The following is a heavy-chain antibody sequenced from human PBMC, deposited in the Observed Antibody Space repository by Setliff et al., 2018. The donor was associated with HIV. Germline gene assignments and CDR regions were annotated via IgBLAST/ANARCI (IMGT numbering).Heavy chain of an antibody. J-gene: IGHJ4*02. Sequence: KPSETLSLTCTVSDSGTYYWSWIRQPAGKGLEWIGRIYTSGSTNYNPSLKSRVTISVDTSKNQFSLKLSSVTAADTAVYYCAQLGMVDDFDYWGQGTLVTVSS. V-gene: IGHV4-61*02. CDR3: AQLGMVDDFDY. CDR1: DSGTYY. CDR2: IYTSGST. D-gene: IGHD1-1*01.